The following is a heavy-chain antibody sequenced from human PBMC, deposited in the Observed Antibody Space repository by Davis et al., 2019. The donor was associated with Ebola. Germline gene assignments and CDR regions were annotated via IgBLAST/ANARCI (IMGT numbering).Heavy chain of an antibody. Sequence: SETLSLTCTVSGGSISSYYWSWIRQPPGKGLEWLGYIYYSGSTNYNPSLKSRVTISVDTSKNQFSLKLSSVTAADTAVYYCAGASRITMMSWGQGTLVTVSS. J-gene: IGHJ5*02. V-gene: IGHV4-59*08. CDR3: AGASRITMMS. D-gene: IGHD3-22*01. CDR1: GGSISSYY. CDR2: IYYSGST.